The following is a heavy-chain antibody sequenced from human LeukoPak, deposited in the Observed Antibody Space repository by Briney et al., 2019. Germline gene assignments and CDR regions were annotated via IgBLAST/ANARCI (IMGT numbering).Heavy chain of an antibody. CDR1: GGSISSYY. J-gene: IGHJ5*02. CDR2: ISDSGRT. D-gene: IGHD3-3*01. CDR3: ARGIRFLEWLT. Sequence: SETLSLTCTVSGGSISSYYWSWIRQSPGKGLEWIGNISDSGRTNYNPSLKSRVIISSDTSKNQFSLKLSSVTAADTAVYYCARGIRFLEWLTWGQGTLVTVSS. V-gene: IGHV4-59*01.